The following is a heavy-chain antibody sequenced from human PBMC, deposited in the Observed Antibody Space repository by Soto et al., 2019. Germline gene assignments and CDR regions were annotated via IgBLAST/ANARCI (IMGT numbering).Heavy chain of an antibody. CDR1: RFTFSSYW. CDR3: ASSGSCDIAWFDP. D-gene: IGHD3-10*01. J-gene: IGHJ5*02. V-gene: IGHV3-74*03. Sequence: EVQLVESGGGVVQPGGSLRLSCAASRFTFSSYWMHWVRQAPGKGLVWVSRISADGSDATYAHSVKGRFTISRDNAKNTLYLQMNSLRAEDTAVYYCASSGSCDIAWFDPWGQGTLVTVSS. CDR2: ISADGSDA.